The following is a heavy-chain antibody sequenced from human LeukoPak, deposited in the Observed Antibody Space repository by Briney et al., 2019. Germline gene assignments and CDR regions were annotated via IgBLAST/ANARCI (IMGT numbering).Heavy chain of an antibody. CDR2: IRYDGSNK. V-gene: IGHV3-30*02. Sequence: PGGSLRLSCAASGFTFSNYGMHGVRQAPGKGLEWVAFIRYDGSNKYYADSVKGRFTISRDNSKNTLYLQMNSLRAEDTAVYYCAKDGPYYYDSSGPADYWGQGTLVTVSS. J-gene: IGHJ4*02. D-gene: IGHD3-22*01. CDR1: GFTFSNYG. CDR3: AKDGPYYYDSSGPADY.